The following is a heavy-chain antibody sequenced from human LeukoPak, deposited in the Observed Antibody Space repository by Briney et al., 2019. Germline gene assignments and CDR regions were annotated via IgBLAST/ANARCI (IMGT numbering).Heavy chain of an antibody. D-gene: IGHD6-19*01. J-gene: IGHJ4*02. Sequence: GASVKVSCKASGGTFSSYAMSWVRQAPGKGLEWVSAISGSGGSTYYADSVKGRFTISRDNSKNTLYLQMNSLRAEDTAVYYCAKTVAVAGYWGQGTLVTVSS. CDR1: GGTFSSYA. CDR2: ISGSGGST. V-gene: IGHV3-23*01. CDR3: AKTVAVAGY.